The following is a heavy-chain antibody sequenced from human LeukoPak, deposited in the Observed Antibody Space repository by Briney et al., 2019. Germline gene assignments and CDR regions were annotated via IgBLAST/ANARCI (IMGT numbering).Heavy chain of an antibody. CDR3: ARDRGWRSSGYYLYYFDF. CDR2: VKGDGSEK. J-gene: IGHJ4*02. CDR1: GFTLSGYF. Sequence: GGSLRLSCAASGFTLSGYFMSWVRQAPGEGLEWVASVKGDGSEKYYVDSVKGRFTISRDNAKNSLYLQMNSLRAEDTAVYYCARDRGWRSSGYYLYYFDFWGQGTLVTVSS. D-gene: IGHD3-22*01. V-gene: IGHV3-7*01.